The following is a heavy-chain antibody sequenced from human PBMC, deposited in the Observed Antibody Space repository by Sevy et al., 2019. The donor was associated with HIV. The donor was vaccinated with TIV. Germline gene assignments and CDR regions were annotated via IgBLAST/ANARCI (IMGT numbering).Heavy chain of an antibody. CDR2: INPNSGGT. CDR1: GYTFTGYY. V-gene: IGHV1-2*02. Sequence: ASVKVSCKASGYTFTGYYMHWVRQAPGQGLEWMGWINPNSGGTNYAQKFQGRVTMTRDTSISTAYMELSRLRSDDMAVYYCASEAVAGGLGGYYYYGMDVWGQGTTVTVSS. D-gene: IGHD6-19*01. CDR3: ASEAVAGGLGGYYYYGMDV. J-gene: IGHJ6*02.